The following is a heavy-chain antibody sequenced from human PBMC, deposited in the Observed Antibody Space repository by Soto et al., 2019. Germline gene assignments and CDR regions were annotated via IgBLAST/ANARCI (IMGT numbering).Heavy chain of an antibody. V-gene: IGHV3-11*01. CDR1: GFTFSDYY. D-gene: IGHD1-26*01. Sequence: QVQLVESGGGLVKPGGSLRLSCAASGFTFSDYYMSWIRQAPGKGLEWVSYINRSGSSIYYADSVKGRFTISRDNAKNPQYLQSSSLRAEDRAVYYCARDPGGGSYGDWGQGTLFTVAS. J-gene: IGHJ4*02. CDR2: INRSGSSI. CDR3: ARDPGGGSYGD.